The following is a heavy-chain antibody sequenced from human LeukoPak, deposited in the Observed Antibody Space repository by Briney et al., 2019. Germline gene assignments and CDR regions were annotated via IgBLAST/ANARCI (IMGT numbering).Heavy chain of an antibody. V-gene: IGHV3-23*01. D-gene: IGHD2-2*01. CDR1: GFTFSSYA. J-gene: IGHJ6*03. CDR3: AKPGTSIYYHYYMDV. CDR2: ISGSGGST. Sequence: GGSLRLSCAASGFTFSSYAMSWVRQAPGKGLEWVSAISGSGGSTYYADSVKGRFTISRDNSKNTLYLQMNSLRAEDTAVYYCAKPGTSIYYHYYMDVWGKGTTVTVSS.